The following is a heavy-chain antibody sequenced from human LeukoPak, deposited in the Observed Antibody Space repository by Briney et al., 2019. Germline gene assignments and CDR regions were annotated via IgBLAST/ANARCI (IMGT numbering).Heavy chain of an antibody. D-gene: IGHD6-25*01. CDR3: ARDLRGYQDY. CDR1: GFTFSSYE. J-gene: IGHJ4*02. Sequence: PGGSLRLSCAASGFTFSSYEMNWVRQAPGKGLEWVSYISYSGSTIYYADSVRGRFTISRDNAKNSLYLHMNRLRAEDTAVYYCARDLRGYQDYWGEGTLVTVSS. V-gene: IGHV3-48*03. CDR2: ISYSGSTI.